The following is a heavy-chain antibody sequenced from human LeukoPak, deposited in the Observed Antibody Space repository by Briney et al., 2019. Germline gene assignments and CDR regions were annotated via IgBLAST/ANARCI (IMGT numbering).Heavy chain of an antibody. J-gene: IGHJ4*02. CDR3: ARGAAGFDY. Sequence: GGSLRLSCAASGFTFSAYDMHWVRQATGKGLEWVSGMGKTAGDTYYSGSVKGRFTISRENAKNSVYLEMNSLEAGDTAVYYCARGAAGFDYWGQGTLVSVSS. CDR2: MGKTAGDT. V-gene: IGHV3-13*04. D-gene: IGHD6-13*01. CDR1: GFTFSAYD.